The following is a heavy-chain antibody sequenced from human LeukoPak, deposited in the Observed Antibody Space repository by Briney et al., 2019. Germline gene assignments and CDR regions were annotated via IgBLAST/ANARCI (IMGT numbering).Heavy chain of an antibody. CDR2: ISSSGTT. CDR1: GDSVTSGSYF. V-gene: IGHV4-61*01. CDR3: ARDGVLGGLFVWDY. Sequence: SETLSLTCTVSGDSVTSGSYFWSWVRQPPGKGLEWIGYISSSGTTTYSPSLKSRVTISVDTSKNQFSLKLSSVTAADTAVYYCARDGVLGGLFVWDYWGQGTLVTVSS. J-gene: IGHJ4*02. D-gene: IGHD3-16*01.